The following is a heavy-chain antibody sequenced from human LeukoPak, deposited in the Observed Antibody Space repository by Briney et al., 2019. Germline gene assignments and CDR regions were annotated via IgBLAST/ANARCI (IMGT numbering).Heavy chain of an antibody. CDR2: INTNTGIP. V-gene: IGHV7-4-1*02. J-gene: IGHJ6*02. Sequence: ASVKVSCKASGYTFTGYAINWVRQAPGQGLEWMGWINTNTGIPTYAQGFRGRFVFSLDTSDSTAYLRISSLKAEDTAIFYCARVRHLVPYYYGMDVWGQGTTVTVSS. CDR3: ARVRHLVPYYYGMDV. CDR1: GYTFTGYA. D-gene: IGHD2-8*02.